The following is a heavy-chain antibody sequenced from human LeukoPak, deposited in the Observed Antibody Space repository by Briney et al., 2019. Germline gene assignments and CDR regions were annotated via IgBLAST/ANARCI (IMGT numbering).Heavy chain of an antibody. CDR1: GFTLSSYS. D-gene: IGHD1-26*01. CDR2: ISSSSSYI. CDR3: ARDNVGAFDY. V-gene: IGHV3-21*01. J-gene: IGHJ4*02. Sequence: PGGSLRLSCAASGFTLSSYSMNWVRQAPGKGLEWVSSISSSSSYIYYADSVKGRFTISRDNAKNSLYLQMNSLRAEDTAVYYCARDNVGAFDYWGQGTLVTVSS.